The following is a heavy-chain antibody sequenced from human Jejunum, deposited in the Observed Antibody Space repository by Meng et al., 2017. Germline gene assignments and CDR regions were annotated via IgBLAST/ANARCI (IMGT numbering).Heavy chain of an antibody. J-gene: IGHJ4*02. Sequence: VQAQQWGAGLLKPSETLSLTCAFQGGSFSTSDWSWIRQPPGKGLEWLGQIHHSGSINDNPSLKVRVTMSVDTSRSQISLKLNSVTAADTAVYYCRLAYCVSDCGDYWGQGTLVTVSS. CDR1: GGSFSTSD. V-gene: IGHV4-34*01. CDR3: RLAYCVSDCGDY. CDR2: IHHSGSI. D-gene: IGHD2-21*02.